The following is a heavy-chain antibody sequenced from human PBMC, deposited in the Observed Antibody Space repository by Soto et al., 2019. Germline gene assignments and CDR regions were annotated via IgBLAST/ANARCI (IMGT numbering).Heavy chain of an antibody. CDR1: GFTFRSYS. J-gene: IGHJ3*02. D-gene: IGHD3-22*01. CDR3: AKVRTYYYDSSGSRAFDI. V-gene: IGHV3-23*01. CDR2: ISGSGGST. Sequence: GGSQILSCAASGFTFRSYSMSWVRQAPGKGLEWVSAISGSGGSTYYADSVKGRFTISRDNSKNTLYLQMNSLRAEDTAVYYYAKVRTYYYDSSGSRAFDIWGQGTMVTVSS.